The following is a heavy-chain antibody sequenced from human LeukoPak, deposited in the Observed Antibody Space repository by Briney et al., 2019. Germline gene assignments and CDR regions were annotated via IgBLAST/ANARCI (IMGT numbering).Heavy chain of an antibody. V-gene: IGHV1-8*01. D-gene: IGHD2-2*02. CDR2: MNPNSGNT. Sequence: ASVKVSCKASGYTFTSYDINWVRQATGQGLEWMGWMNPNSGNTGYAQKFQGRVTKTRNTSISTAYMELSSLRSEDTAVYYCARVSEYCSSTSCYTGYMDVWGKGTTVTVSS. CDR1: GYTFTSYD. J-gene: IGHJ6*03. CDR3: ARVSEYCSSTSCYTGYMDV.